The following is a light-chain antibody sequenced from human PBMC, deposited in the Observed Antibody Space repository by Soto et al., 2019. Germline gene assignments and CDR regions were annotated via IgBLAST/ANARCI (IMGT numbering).Light chain of an antibody. CDR1: SSNIGACYY. V-gene: IGLV1-40*01. CDR3: PVYHSSLSGSV. J-gene: IGLJ2*01. CDR2: GNS. Sequence: QSVLTQPPSVSGAPGQRVTISCTGSSSNIGACYYVHGYQQQPGTAPKLLIYGNSNRPSGVPDRFSGSKSGTSASLAITGRKAEDEADYYGPVYHSSLSGSVFGGGTKLTV.